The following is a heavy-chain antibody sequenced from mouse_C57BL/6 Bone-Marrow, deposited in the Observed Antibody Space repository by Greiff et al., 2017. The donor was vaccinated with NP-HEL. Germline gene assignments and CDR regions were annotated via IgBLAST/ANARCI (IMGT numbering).Heavy chain of an antibody. J-gene: IGHJ3*01. CDR3: ALVAY. CDR1: GYSITSGYY. Sequence: DVKLQESGPGLVKPSQSLSLTCSVTGYSITSGYYWNWIRQFPGNKLEWMGYISYDGSNNYNPSLKNRISITRDTSKNQFFLKLNSVTTEDTATYYCALVAYWGQGTLVTVSA. V-gene: IGHV3-6*01. CDR2: ISYDGSN.